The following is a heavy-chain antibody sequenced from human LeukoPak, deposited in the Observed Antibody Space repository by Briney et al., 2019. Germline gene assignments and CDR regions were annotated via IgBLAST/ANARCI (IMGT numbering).Heavy chain of an antibody. CDR2: IYYSGST. D-gene: IGHD3-9*01. Sequence: LSETLSLTCSVSGGSMNSYYWSWIRQSPGQGLEWIGYIYYSGSTNYNPSLKSRVTISVDTSKNQFSLKLSSVTAADTAVYYCARHVWLQPFDYWGQGTMVTVSS. J-gene: IGHJ4*02. CDR1: GGSMNSYY. CDR3: ARHVWLQPFDY. V-gene: IGHV4-59*08.